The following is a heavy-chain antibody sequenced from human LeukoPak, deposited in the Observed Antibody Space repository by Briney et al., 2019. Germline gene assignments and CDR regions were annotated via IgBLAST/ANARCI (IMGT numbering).Heavy chain of an antibody. CDR3: ARDYYDSSGYSPYNWFDP. J-gene: IGHJ5*02. Sequence: PSETLSLTCAVYGGSFSGYYWSWIRQPPGKGLEWIGEINHCGSTNYNPSLKSRVTISVDTSKNQFSLKLSSVTAADTAVYYCARDYYDSSGYSPYNWFDPWGQGTLVTVSS. V-gene: IGHV4-34*01. CDR2: INHCGST. CDR1: GGSFSGYY. D-gene: IGHD3-22*01.